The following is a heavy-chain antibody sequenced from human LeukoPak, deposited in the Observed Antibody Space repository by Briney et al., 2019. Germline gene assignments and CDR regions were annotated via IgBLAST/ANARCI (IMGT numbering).Heavy chain of an antibody. Sequence: SETLSLTCTVSGGSISSYYWSWIRQPPGKGLEWIGYIYYSGSTNYNPSLKSRVTISVDTSKNQFSLKLSSVTAADTAVYYCARDRLGAAGYFDYWGQGTLVTVSS. D-gene: IGHD6-13*01. V-gene: IGHV4-59*01. CDR3: ARDRLGAAGYFDY. J-gene: IGHJ4*02. CDR1: GGSISSYY. CDR2: IYYSGST.